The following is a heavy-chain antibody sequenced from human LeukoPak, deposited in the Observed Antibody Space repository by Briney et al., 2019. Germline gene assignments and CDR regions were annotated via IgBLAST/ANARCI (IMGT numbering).Heavy chain of an antibody. CDR1: GFTFKSYH. CDR2: ITSGASVI. Sequence: GGSLRLSCVASGFTFKSYHMNWVRQAPGKGLEWLSGITSGASVIYYADSVKGRFTISRDDAKKSLFLQMSGLTVDDTAVYYCARKRIADLGDETSFGGSPFDSWGQGTLVIVSS. D-gene: IGHD3-16*01. J-gene: IGHJ4*02. V-gene: IGHV3-48*03. CDR3: ARKRIADLGDETSFGGSPFDS.